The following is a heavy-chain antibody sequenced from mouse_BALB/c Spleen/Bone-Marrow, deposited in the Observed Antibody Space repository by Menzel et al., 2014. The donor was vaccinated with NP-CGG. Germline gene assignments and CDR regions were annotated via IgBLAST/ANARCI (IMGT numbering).Heavy chain of an antibody. CDR3: TRHGGGPDYFDH. J-gene: IGHJ2*01. Sequence: EVHLVESGGGLAQPGGSLILSCAASGFTFSSYAMSWVRQTPEKRLEWVAYITIGGGGSYYPDTVKGRFAISRDNAENTLYLQMSSLKSEDTAIYYCTRHGGGPDYFDHWGQGTTLIVSS. V-gene: IGHV5-12-2*01. CDR2: ITIGGGGS. CDR1: GFTFSSYA.